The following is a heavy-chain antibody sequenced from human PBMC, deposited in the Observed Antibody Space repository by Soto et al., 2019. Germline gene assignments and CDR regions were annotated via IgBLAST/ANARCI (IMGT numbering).Heavy chain of an antibody. CDR2: ISPYNGNT. J-gene: IGHJ4*02. Sequence: QVQLVQSGAEVKKPGASVKVSCKASGYTFTSYGISWVRQAPGQGLGWMGWISPYNGNTNYAPNHKGRVTMTTDTSTSTAYMGLRSLRSDDTAVYYCARVTIFGVAPYYFDYWGQGTLVTVSS. D-gene: IGHD3-3*01. V-gene: IGHV1-18*01. CDR3: ARVTIFGVAPYYFDY. CDR1: GYTFTSYG.